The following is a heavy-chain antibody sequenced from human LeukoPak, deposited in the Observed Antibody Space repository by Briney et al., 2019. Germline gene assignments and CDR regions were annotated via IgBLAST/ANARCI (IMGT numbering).Heavy chain of an antibody. V-gene: IGHV4-39*07. J-gene: IGHJ3*02. CDR3: ARGPPRITIFGVVGAFDI. CDR2: INHSGST. CDR1: GGSISSSSYY. D-gene: IGHD3-3*01. Sequence: SETLSLTCTVSGGSISSSSYYWGWIRQPPGKGLEWIGEINHSGSTNYNPSLKSRVTISVDTSKNQFSLKLSSVTAADTAVYYCARGPPRITIFGVVGAFDIWGQGTMVTVSS.